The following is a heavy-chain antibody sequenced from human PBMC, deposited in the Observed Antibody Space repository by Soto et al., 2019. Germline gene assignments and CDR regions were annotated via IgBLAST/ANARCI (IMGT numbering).Heavy chain of an antibody. CDR3: ARGGGERYCSGGSCYATSRRYYYYYMDV. CDR1: GDTFTGYY. Sequence: ASVKVSCKASGDTFTGYYRRWVRQAPGQGLEWMGWINPNSGGTNYAQKFQGWVTMTRDTSISTAYMELSRLRSDDTAVYYCARGGGERYCSGGSCYATSRRYYYYYMDVWGKGTTVTVSS. V-gene: IGHV1-2*04. CDR2: INPNSGGT. J-gene: IGHJ6*03. D-gene: IGHD2-15*01.